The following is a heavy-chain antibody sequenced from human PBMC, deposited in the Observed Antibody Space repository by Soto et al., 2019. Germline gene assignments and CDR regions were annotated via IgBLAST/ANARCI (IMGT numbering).Heavy chain of an antibody. CDR3: AREIPCCPYSSSAGGWFDP. J-gene: IGHJ5*02. V-gene: IGHV4-34*01. CDR2: INHSGST. CDR1: GGSFSGYY. D-gene: IGHD6-6*01. Sequence: QVQLQQWGAGLLKPSETLSLTCAVYGGSFSGYYWSWIRQPPGKGLEWMGEINHSGSTNYNPSLKSRVTLSVDTSKNQFSLKLSSVTAADTAVYYCAREIPCCPYSSSAGGWFDPWGQGTLVTVSS.